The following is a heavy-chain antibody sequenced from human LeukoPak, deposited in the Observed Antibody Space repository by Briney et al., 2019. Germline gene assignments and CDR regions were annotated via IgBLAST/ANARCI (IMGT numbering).Heavy chain of an antibody. CDR3: AKDRVRIVGATNY. V-gene: IGHV3-23*01. CDR2: ISGSGGST. Sequence: GGSLRLSCAASGFTFSSYAMSWVSQAPGKGLEWVSAISGSGGSTYYADSVKGRFTISRDNSKNTLYLQMNSLRAEDTAVYYCAKDRVRIVGATNYWGQGTLVTVSS. J-gene: IGHJ4*02. D-gene: IGHD1-26*01. CDR1: GFTFSSYA.